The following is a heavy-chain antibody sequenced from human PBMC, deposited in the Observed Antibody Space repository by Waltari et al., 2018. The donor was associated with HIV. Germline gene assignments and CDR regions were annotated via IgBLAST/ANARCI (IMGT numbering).Heavy chain of an antibody. D-gene: IGHD1-26*01. CDR2: IHYSGNT. V-gene: IGHV4-39*01. Sequence: QLQLQESGPGLVKHSETLSLQCTVSDGSLHDSSGDYHWGWIRQPPGKELEWIGNIHYSGNTFYNPSLRSRVTISADKSKNQFSLKLRSVTAADTAVYFCMRHRGYFPPDYWGQGTLVTVSS. J-gene: IGHJ4*02. CDR1: DGSLHDSSGDYH. CDR3: MRHRGYFPPDY.